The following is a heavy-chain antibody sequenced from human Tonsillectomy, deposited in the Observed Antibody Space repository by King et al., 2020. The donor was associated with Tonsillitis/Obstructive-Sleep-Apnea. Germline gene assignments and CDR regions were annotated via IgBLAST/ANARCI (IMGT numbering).Heavy chain of an antibody. CDR1: GFTFSSYW. V-gene: IGHV3-74*01. D-gene: IGHD4-17*01. CDR2: IDGDGSST. CDR3: TSLTTVTTKLDF. Sequence: VQLVESGGGLVQPGGSLRLSCAASGFTFSSYWMHWVRQAPGKGLVCVSRIDGDGSSTTYADSVKGRFTISRDNAKNTLYLQMNSLRAEDTAVYYCTSLTTVTTKLDFWGQGALVTVSS. J-gene: IGHJ4*02.